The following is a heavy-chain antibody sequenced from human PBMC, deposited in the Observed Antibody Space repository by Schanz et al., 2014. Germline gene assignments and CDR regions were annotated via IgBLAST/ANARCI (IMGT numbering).Heavy chain of an antibody. D-gene: IGHD4-17*01. Sequence: EVKKGETGGGLVQPGGSLRLSCAASGFTFSDSWMHWVRQAPGKGLGLFSRTSTDGSFTTFADSVKGRFTISRDNAKNTLYLQMNSLRAEDTAVYYCVRDTDYHFDYWGQGTLVTVSS. CDR1: GFTFSDSW. V-gene: IGHV3-74*01. CDR2: TSTDGSFT. CDR3: VRDTDYHFDY. J-gene: IGHJ4*02.